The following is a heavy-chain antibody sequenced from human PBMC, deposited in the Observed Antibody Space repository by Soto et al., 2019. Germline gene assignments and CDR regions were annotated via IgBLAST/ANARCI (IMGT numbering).Heavy chain of an antibody. CDR1: GFTFTSSA. CDR2: IVVGSGNT. CDR3: AASAGTTINWFDP. D-gene: IGHD6-19*01. Sequence: SVKVSCKASGFTFTSSAVQWVRQARGQRLEWIGWIVVGSGNTNYAQKFQERVTITRDMSTSTDYMELSSLRSEDTAVYYCAASAGTTINWFDPWGQGNLVTVSS. J-gene: IGHJ5*02. V-gene: IGHV1-58*01.